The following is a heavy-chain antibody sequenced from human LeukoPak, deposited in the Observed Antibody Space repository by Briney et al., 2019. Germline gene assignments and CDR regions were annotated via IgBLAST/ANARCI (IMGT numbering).Heavy chain of an antibody. Sequence: ASVKVSCKTSGYTFTGYYMHWVRQAPGQGLEWMGRINPNSGGTNYAQKFQGRVTITADESTSTAYMELSSLRSEDTAVYYCATDPIVTMVRGGERGALAYWGQGTLVTVSS. CDR3: ATDPIVTMVRGGERGALAY. V-gene: IGHV1-2*06. J-gene: IGHJ4*02. D-gene: IGHD3-10*01. CDR1: GYTFTGYY. CDR2: INPNSGGT.